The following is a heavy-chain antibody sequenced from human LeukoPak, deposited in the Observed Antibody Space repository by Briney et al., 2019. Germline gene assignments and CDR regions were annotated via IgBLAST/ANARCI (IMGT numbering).Heavy chain of an antibody. CDR2: ISGSGDYT. Sequence: GGSLRLSCAASGFTFSSHGMSWVRQAPGKGLEWVSTISGSGDYTYYADSVKGRFTISRDNAKNSLYLQVTSLRAEDTAVYYCARHRTASDYWGQGTLVTVSS. J-gene: IGHJ4*02. D-gene: IGHD3-16*02. CDR3: ARHRTASDY. V-gene: IGHV3-23*01. CDR1: GFTFSSHG.